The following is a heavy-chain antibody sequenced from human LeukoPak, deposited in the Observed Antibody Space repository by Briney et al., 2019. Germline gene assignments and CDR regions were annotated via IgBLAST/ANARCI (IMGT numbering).Heavy chain of an antibody. CDR3: ANEDYYYYYMDV. Sequence: SETLSLTCTVSGYSIGSGYYWGWIRQPPGKGLEWIGSIYHSGSTYYNPSLKSRVTISVDTSKNQFSLKLSSVTAADTAVYYCANEDYYYYYMDVWGKGTTVTVSS. CDR2: IYHSGST. J-gene: IGHJ6*03. D-gene: IGHD1-1*01. CDR1: GYSIGSGYY. V-gene: IGHV4-38-2*02.